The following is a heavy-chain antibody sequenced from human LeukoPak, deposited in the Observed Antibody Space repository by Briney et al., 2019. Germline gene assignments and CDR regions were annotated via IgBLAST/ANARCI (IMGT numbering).Heavy chain of an antibody. V-gene: IGHV3-23*01. Sequence: GGSLRLSCAASGFTFSSHAMTWVRQAPGKGLELVSIINGNGYSTYCADSVKGRFTVSRDNTKDTLYLLMNSLRAEDTAVYYCATRIVPVSYGVDVWGQGTTVTVSS. CDR2: INGNGYST. J-gene: IGHJ6*02. D-gene: IGHD1-26*01. CDR1: GFTFSSHA. CDR3: ATRIVPVSYGVDV.